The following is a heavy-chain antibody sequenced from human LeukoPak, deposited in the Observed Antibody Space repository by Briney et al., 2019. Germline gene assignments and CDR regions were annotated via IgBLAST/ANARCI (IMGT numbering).Heavy chain of an antibody. V-gene: IGHV4-59*01. CDR2: IFYSGST. CDR3: ARMGRSSGPFHH. D-gene: IGHD6-25*01. Sequence: GYIFYSGSTNYNPSLKSRVTISVDTSNNQFSLKLSSVTAADTAVYYCARMGRSSGPFHHWGQGTLVTVSS. J-gene: IGHJ1*01.